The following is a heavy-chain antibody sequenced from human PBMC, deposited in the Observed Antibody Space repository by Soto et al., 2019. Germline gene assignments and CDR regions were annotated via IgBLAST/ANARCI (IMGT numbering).Heavy chain of an antibody. J-gene: IGHJ4*02. D-gene: IGHD6-25*01. V-gene: IGHV2-5*01. CDR2: IYWNDDK. CDR1: GVSLSTSGVG. Sequence: SGPTLVNPTQTLTLTCTISGVSLSTSGVGVGWIRQPPGKALEWLAFIYWNDDKRYSPSLKSRLTITKDTSKNQVVLRLTHMDPVDTARDYRAPCRGYEIHRCWGQGTRVTVCS. CDR3: APCRGYEIHRC.